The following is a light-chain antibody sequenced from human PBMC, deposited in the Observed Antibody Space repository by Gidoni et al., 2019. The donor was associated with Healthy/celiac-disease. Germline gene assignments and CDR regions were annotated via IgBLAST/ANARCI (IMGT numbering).Light chain of an antibody. CDR2: LGS. CDR3: MRALQTPLT. J-gene: IGKJ3*01. V-gene: IGKV2-28*01. Sequence: IVTHSPPPPLPATPGEPASISCRSSQSLLHSNGYNYLDWYLRKPGQSPQLLIYLGSHRASGVPDRFSGSGSGTDFTLKIGRVEAEDVGVNYCMRALQTPLTFGPGTKVDIK. CDR1: QSLLHSNGYNY.